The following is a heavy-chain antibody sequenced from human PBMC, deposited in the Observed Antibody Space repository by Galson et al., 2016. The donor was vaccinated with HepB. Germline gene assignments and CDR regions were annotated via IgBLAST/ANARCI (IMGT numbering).Heavy chain of an antibody. D-gene: IGHD5-18*01. V-gene: IGHV3-73*01. Sequence: SLRLSCAASGFTFSGSVMYWVRQASGKGLEWVGRIRTKANNYATSYAASVKGRFTISRDDSKNTAYLQMDSLKTEDKDVYYCSGVDTTMFVDVWGKGTTVTVSS. J-gene: IGHJ6*04. CDR3: SGVDTTMFVDV. CDR1: GFTFSGSV. CDR2: IRTKANNYAT.